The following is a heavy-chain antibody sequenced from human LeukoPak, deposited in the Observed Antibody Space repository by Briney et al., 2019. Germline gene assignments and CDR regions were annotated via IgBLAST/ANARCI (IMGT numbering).Heavy chain of an antibody. J-gene: IGHJ4*02. CDR3: ARGLAYYDILTGFSYHYYFDY. V-gene: IGHV1-69*06. CDR1: GGTFSSYA. D-gene: IGHD3-9*01. Sequence: SVKVSCKASGGTFSSYAISWVRQAPGQGLEWMGGIIPIFGTANYAQKFQGRVTITADKSTSTAYMELSSLRSEDTAVYYCARGLAYYDILTGFSYHYYFDYWGQGTLVTVSS. CDR2: IIPIFGTA.